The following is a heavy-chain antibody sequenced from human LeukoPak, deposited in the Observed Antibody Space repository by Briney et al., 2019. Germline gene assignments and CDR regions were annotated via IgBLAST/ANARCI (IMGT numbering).Heavy chain of an antibody. V-gene: IGHV1-24*01. CDR2: FDPEEAKM. CDR3: TTRSGDFWSGFVN. Sequence: ALVTVSCKVSGNSLSELSIQWVRQAPGKGLECVGGFDPEEAKMVYAQNFQGRATVTEDTSTQTAYMELSGLTSGDTAVYYCTTRSGDFWSGFVNWGQGTLVTVSS. D-gene: IGHD3-3*01. J-gene: IGHJ4*02. CDR1: GNSLSELS.